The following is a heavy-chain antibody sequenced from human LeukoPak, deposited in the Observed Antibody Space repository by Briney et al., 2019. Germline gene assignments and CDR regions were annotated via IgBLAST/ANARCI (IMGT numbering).Heavy chain of an antibody. Sequence: ASVKVSCKASGYTFTSYGISWVRQAPGQGLGWMGWISAYNGNTNYAQKLQGRVTMTTDTSTSTAYMELRSLRSDDTAVYYCARDLGVGYSSGWYGNNWFDPWGQGTLVTVSS. V-gene: IGHV1-18*01. CDR3: ARDLGVGYSSGWYGNNWFDP. CDR2: ISAYNGNT. D-gene: IGHD6-19*01. CDR1: GYTFTSYG. J-gene: IGHJ5*02.